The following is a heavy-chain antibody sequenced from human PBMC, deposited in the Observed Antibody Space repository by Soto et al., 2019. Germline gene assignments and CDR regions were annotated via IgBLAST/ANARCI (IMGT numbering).Heavy chain of an antibody. CDR3: ATDLMREYSGYDLRTTSEQSQNDY. D-gene: IGHD5-12*01. J-gene: IGHJ4*02. V-gene: IGHV1-24*01. Sequence: GASVKVSCKVSGYTLTELSMHWVRQAPGKGLEWMGGFDPEDGETIYAQKFQGRVTMTEDTSTDTAYMELSSLRSEDTAVYYCATDLMREYSGYDLRTTSEQSQNDYWGQGTLVTVSS. CDR2: FDPEDGET. CDR1: GYTLTELS.